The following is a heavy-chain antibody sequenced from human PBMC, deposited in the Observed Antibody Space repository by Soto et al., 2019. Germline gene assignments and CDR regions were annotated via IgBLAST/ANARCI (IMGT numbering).Heavy chain of an antibody. CDR3: AFDILTPWVNWFDP. Sequence: PGGSLRLSCAASGFTFSSYAMSWVRQAPGKGLEWVSAISGSGGSTYYADSVKGRFTISRDDSKNTLYLQMNSLRAEDTAVYYCAFDILTPWVNWFDPWGQGTLVTVSS. V-gene: IGHV3-23*01. J-gene: IGHJ5*02. D-gene: IGHD3-9*01. CDR1: GFTFSSYA. CDR2: ISGSGGST.